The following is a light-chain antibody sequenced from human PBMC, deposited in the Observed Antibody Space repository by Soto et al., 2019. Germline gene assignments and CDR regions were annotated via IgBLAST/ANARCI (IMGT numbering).Light chain of an antibody. V-gene: IGKV1-5*03. CDR1: QTISSW. CDR3: QPYNTYWT. Sequence: DIQMTQSPSTLSGSVGDRVTITCRASQTISSWLAWYQQKPGKAPKLLIYKASTLKSGVPSRFSGSGSGTEFTLTISSLQPDDFATYYCQPYNTYWTFGQGAKV. J-gene: IGKJ1*01. CDR2: KAS.